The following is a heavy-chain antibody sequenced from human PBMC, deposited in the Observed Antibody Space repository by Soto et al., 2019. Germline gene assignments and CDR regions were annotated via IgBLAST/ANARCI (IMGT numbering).Heavy chain of an antibody. D-gene: IGHD6-19*01. CDR3: ARDDDAGAVAPDV. CDR2: ISGFNGKT. CDR1: GYTFTNYG. Sequence: QVQLVLSGAEVRKPGASVKVSCKASGYTFTNYGISWVRQAPGQGLEWMGWISGFNGKTTYAQTLQGRFTMTADTSTGTAYMELRSLRSDDTAMYYCARDDDAGAVAPDVWGQGTPVTVSS. J-gene: IGHJ6*02. V-gene: IGHV1-18*01.